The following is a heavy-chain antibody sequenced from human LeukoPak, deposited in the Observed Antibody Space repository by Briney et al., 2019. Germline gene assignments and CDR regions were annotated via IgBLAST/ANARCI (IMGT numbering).Heavy chain of an antibody. Sequence: ASVKVSCKASGYTFTSYYMHWVRQAPGQGLEWMGWISAYNGNTNYAQKLQGRVTMTTDTSTSTAYMELRSLRSDDTAVYYCARDRGRGSIAAAGHFDYWGQGTLVTVSS. D-gene: IGHD6-13*01. CDR1: GYTFTSYY. CDR3: ARDRGRGSIAAAGHFDY. V-gene: IGHV1-18*04. J-gene: IGHJ4*02. CDR2: ISAYNGNT.